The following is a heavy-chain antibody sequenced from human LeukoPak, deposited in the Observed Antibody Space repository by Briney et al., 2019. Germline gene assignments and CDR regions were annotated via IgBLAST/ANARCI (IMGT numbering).Heavy chain of an antibody. V-gene: IGHV4-61*02. CDR3: ARDTYYYDSSGYYGDYIDAFDI. CDR1: GDSISSGSYY. CDR2: IYTSGRT. J-gene: IGHJ3*02. Sequence: SETLSLTCTVSGDSISSGSYYWSWIRQPAGKGLEWIGRIYTSGRTNYNPSLKSRVTISLDTSKNQFSLKLSSVTAADTAVYYCARDTYYYDSSGYYGDYIDAFDIWGQGTMVTVSS. D-gene: IGHD3-22*01.